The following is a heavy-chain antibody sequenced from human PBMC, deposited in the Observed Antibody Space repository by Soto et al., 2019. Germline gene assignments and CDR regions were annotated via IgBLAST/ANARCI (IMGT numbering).Heavy chain of an antibody. CDR3: AVDKVRQQLGGNYCYGIDV. V-gene: IGHV1-69*12. D-gene: IGHD3-3*02. CDR1: GGTFGNSA. J-gene: IGHJ6*02. Sequence: QVQLVQSGAEVKKPGSSVTVSCKASGGTFGNSAISWGRQAPGQGLEWMGGIIPIFPTPDYAQKFQGRVTTTADESTTTACMKLKSLNSEDTAVYYCAVDKVRQQLGGNYCYGIDVWGQGTTVTVSS. CDR2: IIPIFPTP.